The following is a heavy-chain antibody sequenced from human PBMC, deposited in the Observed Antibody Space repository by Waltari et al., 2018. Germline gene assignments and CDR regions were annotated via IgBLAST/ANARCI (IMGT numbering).Heavy chain of an antibody. CDR3: ARGSLTTVTNWGYFDY. Sequence: QVQLVQSGAEVKKPGSSVKVSCKASAGTFSSYAISWVRQAPGQGLEWMGGIIPIFGTANYAQKFQGRVTITTDESTSTAYMELSSLRSEDTAVYYCARGSLTTVTNWGYFDYWGQGTLVTVSS. CDR1: AGTFSSYA. CDR2: IIPIFGTA. J-gene: IGHJ4*02. D-gene: IGHD4-17*01. V-gene: IGHV1-69*05.